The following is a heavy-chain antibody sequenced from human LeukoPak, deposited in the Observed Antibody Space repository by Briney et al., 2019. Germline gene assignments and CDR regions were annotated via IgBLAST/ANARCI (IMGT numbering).Heavy chain of an antibody. J-gene: IGHJ3*02. CDR2: ISSSGGST. CDR1: GFTFDDYV. V-gene: IGHV3-23*01. CDR3: AKDLMGYGSGKLDI. Sequence: GGSLRLSCAASGFTFDDYVMHWVRQAPGKGLEWVSAISSSGGSTYYADSVKGRFTISRDNSKNTLYLQMNSLRAEDTAVYYCAKDLMGYGSGKLDIWGQGTMVTVSS. D-gene: IGHD3-10*01.